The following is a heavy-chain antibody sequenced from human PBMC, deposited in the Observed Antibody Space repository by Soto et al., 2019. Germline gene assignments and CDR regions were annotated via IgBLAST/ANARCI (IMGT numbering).Heavy chain of an antibody. J-gene: IGHJ4*02. CDR1: GLSFSSYA. V-gene: IGHV3-23*01. CDR2: ISRSGNST. D-gene: IGHD2-2*01. Sequence: EVQVLESGGGLAQPGRSLRLSCAVSGLSFSSYAMTWVRQSPGKGLEWVSSISRSGNSTYSADSVRGRFTISRDNSKNTLYLQMKSLRAEDTPVYYCAKDSKSLKRLPASYYFDFWGQGTLVTVSS. CDR3: AKDSKSLKRLPASYYFDF.